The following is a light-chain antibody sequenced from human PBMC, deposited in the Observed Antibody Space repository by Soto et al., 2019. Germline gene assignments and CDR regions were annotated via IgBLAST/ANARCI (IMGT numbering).Light chain of an antibody. CDR3: SSYTSSSTPE. Sequence: QSALTQPASVSGSPGQSSTISCTGTSSDVGGYNYVSCYQHHPGKAPKLIISEVSNRPSGISNRFSVSKSADTASPPISWLEAEDEADYFCSSYTSSSTPEFGGGTQLTVL. CDR2: EVS. J-gene: IGLJ2*01. CDR1: SSDVGGYNY. V-gene: IGLV2-14*01.